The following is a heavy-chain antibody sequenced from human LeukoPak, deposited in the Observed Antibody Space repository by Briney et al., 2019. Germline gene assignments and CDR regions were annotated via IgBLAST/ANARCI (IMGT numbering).Heavy chain of an antibody. CDR1: GFTFSSYA. V-gene: IGHV3-53*01. Sequence: GVLRLSCAASGFTFSSYAMSWVRQAPGKGLEWVSVIYSGGSTYDADSVKGRFTISRDNSKNTLYLQMNSLRAEDTAVYYCARDLSDAFDIWGQGTMVTVSS. CDR2: IYSGGST. J-gene: IGHJ3*02. CDR3: ARDLSDAFDI.